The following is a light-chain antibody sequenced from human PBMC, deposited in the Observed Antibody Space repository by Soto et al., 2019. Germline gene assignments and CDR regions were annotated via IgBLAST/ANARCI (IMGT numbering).Light chain of an antibody. CDR1: RSDLGDYNY. CDR2: DVS. V-gene: IGLV2-14*03. J-gene: IGLJ1*01. Sequence: SLLAQPSPPSWSPGPSVTPSFPGARSDLGDYNYVSWYQQHPGKAPKLMIYDVSSRPSGVSDRFSGSKSGNTASLTISGLQAEDEADYYCTSYTTTGTYVFATGTKVTVL. CDR3: TSYTTTGTYV.